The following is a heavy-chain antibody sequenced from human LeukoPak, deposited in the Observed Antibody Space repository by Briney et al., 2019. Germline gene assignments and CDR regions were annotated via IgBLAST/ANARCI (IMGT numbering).Heavy chain of an antibody. Sequence: PGGSLRLSCAASGFTFSNYWMRWVRQVPGKGLEWVSRIRSDGSSTIYADSVKGRFTISRDNGKNTLYLQMNSLRDEDTAVYYCARSHAPYSSSWLFAYYFDYWGQGTLVTVAS. D-gene: IGHD2-2*01. CDR1: GFTFSNYW. CDR2: IRSDGSST. J-gene: IGHJ4*02. CDR3: ARSHAPYSSSWLFAYYFDY. V-gene: IGHV3-74*01.